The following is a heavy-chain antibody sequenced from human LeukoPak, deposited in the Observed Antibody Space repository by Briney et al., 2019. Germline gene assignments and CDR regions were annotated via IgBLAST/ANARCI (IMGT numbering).Heavy chain of an antibody. CDR1: GFTFDDYG. CDR3: ARVGSRVYYYDSSGYPDAFDI. CDR2: INWNGGST. Sequence: RAGGSLRLSCAASGFTFDDYGMSWVRQAPGKGLEWVSGINWNGGSTGYADSVKGRFTISRDNAKNSLYLQMNSLRAEDTAVYYCARVGSRVYYYDSSGYPDAFDIWGQGTMVTVSS. J-gene: IGHJ3*02. V-gene: IGHV3-20*04. D-gene: IGHD3-22*01.